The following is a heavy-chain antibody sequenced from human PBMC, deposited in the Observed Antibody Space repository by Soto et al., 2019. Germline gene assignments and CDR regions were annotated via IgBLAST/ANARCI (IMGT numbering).Heavy chain of an antibody. V-gene: IGHV4-59*01. J-gene: IGHJ6*02. CDR3: ARDHRYYGMDV. CDR1: GGSISSYY. Sequence: QVQLQESGPGLVKPSETLSLTCTVSGGSISSYYWSWIRQPPGKGLEWIGYIYYSGSTNYNPSLKRRVTISVDTSKNQFSLKLSSVTAADTAVYYCARDHRYYGMDVWGQGTTVTVSS. CDR2: IYYSGST.